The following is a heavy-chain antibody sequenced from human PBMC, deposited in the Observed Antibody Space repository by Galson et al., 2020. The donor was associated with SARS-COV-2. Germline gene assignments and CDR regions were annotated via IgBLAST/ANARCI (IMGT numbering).Heavy chain of an antibody. D-gene: IGHD5-12*01. CDR3: AGYLWGRHYAPARGIYYDCLDL. V-gene: IGHV3-7*01. J-gene: IGHJ2*01. Sequence: TGGSLRLSCAASGFTFTNYWMTWVRQPPGKGLEWVADISQDGSAHRNADSVKGRFTISSDNARNSLYLQLNSLRTEDTAVYYCAGYLWGRHYAPARGIYYDCLDLWGRGTL. CDR1: GFTFTNYW. CDR2: ISQDGSAH.